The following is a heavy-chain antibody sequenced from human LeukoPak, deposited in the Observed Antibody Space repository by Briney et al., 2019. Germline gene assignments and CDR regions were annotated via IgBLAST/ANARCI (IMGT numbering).Heavy chain of an antibody. J-gene: IGHJ4*02. D-gene: IGHD5-12*01. V-gene: IGHV4-59*01. Sequence: PSETLSLTCTVSGGSISSYCWSWIRQPPGKGLEWIGYIYYSGSTNYNPSLKSRVTISVDTSKNQFSLKLSSVTAADTAVYYCARSGRRYVGYWGQGTLVTVSS. CDR2: IYYSGST. CDR1: GGSISSYC. CDR3: ARSGRRYVGY.